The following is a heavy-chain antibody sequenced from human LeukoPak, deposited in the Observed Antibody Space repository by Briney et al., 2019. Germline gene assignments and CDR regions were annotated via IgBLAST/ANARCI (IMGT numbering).Heavy chain of an antibody. D-gene: IGHD4-17*01. CDR2: IWYDGSNK. J-gene: IGHJ4*02. V-gene: IGHV3-33*01. CDR3: ARDRLNGDYDRVCDY. CDR1: GFTFSSYG. Sequence: PGRSLRLSCAASGFTFSSYGMHWVRQAPGKGLEWVAVIWYDGSNKYYADSVKGRFTISRDNSKNTLYLQMNSLRAEDTAVYYCARDRLNGDYDRVCDYWGQGTLVTVSS.